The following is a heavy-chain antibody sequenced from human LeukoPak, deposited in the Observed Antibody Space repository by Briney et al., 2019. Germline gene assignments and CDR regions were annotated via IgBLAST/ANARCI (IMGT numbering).Heavy chain of an antibody. J-gene: IGHJ4*02. D-gene: IGHD4-17*01. CDR2: IYSSGST. Sequence: SETLSLTCTVSGGSFSSYFWSWIRQPPGKGLEWIGYIYSSGSTNYNPSLKSRVTMSVDTSKNQFSLKLSSVTAADTAVYYCARDPTYGILDYWGQGTLVTVSS. V-gene: IGHV4-59*12. CDR3: ARDPTYGILDY. CDR1: GGSFSSYF.